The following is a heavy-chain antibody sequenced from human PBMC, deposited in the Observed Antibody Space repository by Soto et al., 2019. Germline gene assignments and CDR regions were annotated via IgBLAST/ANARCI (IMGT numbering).Heavy chain of an antibody. CDR1: GYTFTGYY. D-gene: IGHD3-10*01. Sequence: GASVKVSCKASGYTFTGYYMHWVRQAPGQGLEWMGWINPNSGGTNYAQKFQGRVTMTRDTSISTAYMELSRLRSDDTAVYYCARDLESLFGGDDYWGQGTLVTAPQ. V-gene: IGHV1-2*02. CDR2: INPNSGGT. J-gene: IGHJ4*02. CDR3: ARDLESLFGGDDY.